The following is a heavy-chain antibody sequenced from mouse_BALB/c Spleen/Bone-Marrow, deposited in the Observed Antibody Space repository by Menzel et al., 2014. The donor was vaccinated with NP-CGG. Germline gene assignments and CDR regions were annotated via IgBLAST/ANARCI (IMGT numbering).Heavy chain of an antibody. CDR1: GSTFTSYW. J-gene: IGHJ2*01. CDR2: TYPGNNDS. V-gene: IGHV1-5*01. D-gene: IGHD2-1*01. CDR3: AGYGNDYFDY. Sequence: VQLQQPATVLARPGASEKMSCKASGSTFTSYWMHWVKQRPGQGLEWIGATYPGNNDSRYNQKFNDKAKLTAVTSTNTAYMELSSLTYEDSAVYYCAGYGNDYFDYWGQGTTLTVSS.